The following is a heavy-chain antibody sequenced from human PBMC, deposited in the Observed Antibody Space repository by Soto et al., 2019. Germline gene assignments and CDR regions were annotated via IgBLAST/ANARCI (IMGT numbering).Heavy chain of an antibody. V-gene: IGHV3-73*01. J-gene: IGHJ4*02. D-gene: IGHD3-10*01. CDR2: IRIKSNNYAT. CDR1: GFTFSDSA. Sequence: GGSLRLSCAGSGFTFSDSAIHWVRQASGKGLEWVGRIRIKSNNYATAYPPSVRGRFTIPRDDTTSTAFLQMNSLEIDDTAVYYCTSQTRGQYDYWGQGTLVTVPS. CDR3: TSQTRGQYDY.